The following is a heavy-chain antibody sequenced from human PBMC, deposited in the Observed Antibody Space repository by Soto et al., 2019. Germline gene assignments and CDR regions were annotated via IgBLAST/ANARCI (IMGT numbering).Heavy chain of an antibody. Sequence: PGGSLRLSCAVSGFTFSTYWMHWVRQAPGKGLMWVSRIDNDGTSTTYADSVKGRFTISRDNAENTLYLQMNSLRAEDTAVYYCVRDGSVSRVDSWGQGTLVTVYS. D-gene: IGHD3-10*01. CDR1: GFTFSTYW. J-gene: IGHJ4*02. CDR3: VRDGSVSRVDS. V-gene: IGHV3-74*03. CDR2: IDNDGTST.